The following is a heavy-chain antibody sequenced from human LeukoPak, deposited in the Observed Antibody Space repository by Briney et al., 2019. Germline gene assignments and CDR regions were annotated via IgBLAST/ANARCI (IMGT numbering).Heavy chain of an antibody. CDR3: ARLSSSWYQDWYFDL. J-gene: IGHJ2*01. D-gene: IGHD6-13*01. CDR2: IYHSVNT. Sequence: SETLSLTCTVSGHSISSGYYWGWIRQPPGKGLEWIGSIYHSVNTYYNPSLKSRVTISVDTSKNQFSLKLSSVTAADTAVYYCARLSSSWYQDWYFDLWGRGTLVTVSS. V-gene: IGHV4-38-2*02. CDR1: GHSISSGYY.